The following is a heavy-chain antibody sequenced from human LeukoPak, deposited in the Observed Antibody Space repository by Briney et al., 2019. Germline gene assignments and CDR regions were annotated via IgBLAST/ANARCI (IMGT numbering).Heavy chain of an antibody. D-gene: IGHD6-13*01. CDR2: IRYDGSNK. CDR1: GFTFSSYG. Sequence: PGGSLRLSCAASGFTFSSYGMHWVRQAPGKGLEWVACIRYDGSNKYYADSVKGRFTISRDNSKNTLYLQMNSLRAEDTAVYYCAKETIAAAASYYFDYWGQGTLVTVSS. CDR3: AKETIAAAASYYFDY. J-gene: IGHJ4*02. V-gene: IGHV3-30*02.